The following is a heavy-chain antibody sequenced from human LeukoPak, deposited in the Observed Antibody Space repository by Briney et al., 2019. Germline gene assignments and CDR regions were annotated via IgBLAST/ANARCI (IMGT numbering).Heavy chain of an antibody. CDR3: ARVPTTYCTNGVCYYFDY. J-gene: IGHJ4*02. V-gene: IGHV4-30-4*08. D-gene: IGHD2-8*01. Sequence: PLQTLSLTCTVSGGSISSGDYYWSWIRQPPGKGLEWIGYIYYSGSTYYNPSLKSRVTISVDTSKNQFSLKLSSVTAADTAVYYCARVPTTYCTNGVCYYFDYWGQGTLVTVSS. CDR2: IYYSGST. CDR1: GGSISSGDYY.